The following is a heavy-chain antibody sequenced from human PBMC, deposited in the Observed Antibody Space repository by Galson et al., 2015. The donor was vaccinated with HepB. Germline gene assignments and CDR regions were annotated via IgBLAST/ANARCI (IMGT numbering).Heavy chain of an antibody. Sequence: SLRLSCAASGFTFSSYGMHWVRQAPGKGLEWVAFIRYDGSNKYYADSAKGRFTISRDNSKNTLYLQMNSLRAEDTAVYYCARDGGHDSSGYQINFDYWGQGSLVTVSS. D-gene: IGHD3-22*01. J-gene: IGHJ4*02. CDR3: ARDGGHDSSGYQINFDY. CDR1: GFTFSSYG. V-gene: IGHV3-30*02. CDR2: IRYDGSNK.